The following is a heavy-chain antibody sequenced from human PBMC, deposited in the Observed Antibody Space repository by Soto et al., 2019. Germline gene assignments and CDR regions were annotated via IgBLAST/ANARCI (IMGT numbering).Heavy chain of an antibody. CDR2: IFHSGDT. V-gene: IGHV4-31*02. CDR1: GGSIDTSDYY. Sequence: SETLSLTCTVSGGSIDTSDYYWSWIRQQPGKGLEWIGYIFHSGDTYYNPSLTSRLTFSVDTSKNQFSLRLTSVTVADTAIYFCARHPRITRGWHFDLWGRGTLVTVSS. D-gene: IGHD1-20*01. CDR3: ARHPRITRGWHFDL. J-gene: IGHJ2*01.